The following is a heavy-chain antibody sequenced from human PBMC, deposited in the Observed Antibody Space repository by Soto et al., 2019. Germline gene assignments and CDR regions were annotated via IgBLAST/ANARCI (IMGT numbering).Heavy chain of an antibody. Sequence: GGSLRLSCAASGFTFSSYGMHWVRQAPGKGLEWVAVIWYDGSNKYYADSVKGRFTISRDNSKNTLYLQMNSLRAEDTAVYYCASDAIAYCGGDCPDYWGQGTLVTVSS. CDR3: ASDAIAYCGGDCPDY. V-gene: IGHV3-33*01. CDR1: GFTFSSYG. D-gene: IGHD2-21*02. CDR2: IWYDGSNK. J-gene: IGHJ4*02.